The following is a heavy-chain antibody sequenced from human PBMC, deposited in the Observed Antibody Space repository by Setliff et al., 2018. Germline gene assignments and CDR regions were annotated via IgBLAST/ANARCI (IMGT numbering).Heavy chain of an antibody. CDR3: ARMTGFQYIDV. J-gene: IGHJ6*03. D-gene: IGHD3-3*01. CDR1: GGSFSGYY. CDR2: INHSGST. Sequence: SETLSLTCAVYGGSFSGYYWSWIRQPPGKGLEWIGEINHSGSTNYNPSLKSRVTILLDTSKNQFSLTLTSVTAADTAVYYCARMTGFQYIDVWGKGTTVTVSS. V-gene: IGHV4-34*01.